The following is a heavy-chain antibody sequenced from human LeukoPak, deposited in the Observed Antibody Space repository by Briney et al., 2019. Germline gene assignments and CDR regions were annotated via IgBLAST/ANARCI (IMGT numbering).Heavy chain of an antibody. CDR1: GFTFSSYG. V-gene: IGHV3-30*18. CDR2: ISYDGSNK. D-gene: IGHD3-10*01. CDR3: AKDSEVWFGAYYFDY. J-gene: IGHJ4*02. Sequence: GGSLRLSCAASGFTFSSYGMHWVRQAPGKGLEWVAVISYDGSNKYYADSVKGRFTISRDNSKNTLYLQMNSLRAEDTAVYYCAKDSEVWFGAYYFDYWGLGTLVTVSS.